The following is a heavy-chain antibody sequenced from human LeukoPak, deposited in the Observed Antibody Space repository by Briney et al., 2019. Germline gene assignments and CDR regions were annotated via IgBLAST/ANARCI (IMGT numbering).Heavy chain of an antibody. Sequence: GGSLRLSCAASGFTFNSYAMHWVRQAPGKGLEWVAVFSYDGSNDHYADSVKGRFTISRDNSKNTLYLQMNSLRAEDTAVYYCAREATGFDYWGQGTLVTVSS. V-gene: IGHV3-30*04. D-gene: IGHD1-14*01. CDR2: FSYDGSND. CDR3: AREATGFDY. CDR1: GFTFNSYA. J-gene: IGHJ4*02.